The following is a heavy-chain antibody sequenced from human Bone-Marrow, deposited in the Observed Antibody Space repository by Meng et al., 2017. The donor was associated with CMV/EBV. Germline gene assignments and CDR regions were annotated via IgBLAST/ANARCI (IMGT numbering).Heavy chain of an antibody. CDR3: ARDGRSTPRGYKY. CDR2: INHSGST. D-gene: IGHD5-18*01. CDR1: GGSFSGYY. Sequence: SETLSLTCAVYGGSFSGYYWSWIRQPPGKGLEWIGEINHSGSTNYNPSLKSRVTISVDTSKNQFSLKLNSVTAADTAVYYCARDGRSTPRGYKYWGQGTLVTVSS. V-gene: IGHV4-34*01. J-gene: IGHJ4*02.